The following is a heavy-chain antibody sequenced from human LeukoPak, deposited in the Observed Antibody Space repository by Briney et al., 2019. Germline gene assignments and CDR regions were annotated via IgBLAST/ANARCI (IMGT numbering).Heavy chain of an antibody. CDR1: GGSISSYY. CDR2: IYYSGST. D-gene: IGHD3-22*01. V-gene: IGHV4-59*08. Sequence: SETLSLTCTVSGGSISSYYWSWIRQPPGKGLEWIGYIYYSGSTNYNPSLRSRVTISVDTSKNQFSLKLSSVTAADTAVYYCARHTQGYYDSSGYDYWGQGTLVTVSS. CDR3: ARHTQGYYDSSGYDY. J-gene: IGHJ4*02.